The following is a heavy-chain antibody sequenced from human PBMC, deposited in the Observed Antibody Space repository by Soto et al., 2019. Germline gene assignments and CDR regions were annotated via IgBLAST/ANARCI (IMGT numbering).Heavy chain of an antibody. V-gene: IGHV3-11*01. CDR3: ARGRTADY. Sequence: GGSLRLSCAASGSIFSDYYMDWIRQAPGKGLEWVSYISTTGTTVYYADSVKGRFTISRDNARKSVYLQMDSLRADDTAVYYCARGRTADYWGQGTLVTVSS. CDR1: GSIFSDYY. D-gene: IGHD2-21*02. J-gene: IGHJ4*02. CDR2: ISTTGTTV.